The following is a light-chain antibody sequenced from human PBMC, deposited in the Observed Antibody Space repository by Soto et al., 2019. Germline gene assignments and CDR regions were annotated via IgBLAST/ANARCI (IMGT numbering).Light chain of an antibody. CDR1: QSISTY. Sequence: DLQMTQSPSSLSASVGDRVTITCRASQSISTYLNWYQQKPGKAPDLLIYAASSLQSGVPSRFSGSGSGTDFTLTISSLQPEDFAIYYCQQTYSSPSTFGQGTKLEIK. CDR3: QQTYSSPST. CDR2: AAS. V-gene: IGKV1-39*01. J-gene: IGKJ2*01.